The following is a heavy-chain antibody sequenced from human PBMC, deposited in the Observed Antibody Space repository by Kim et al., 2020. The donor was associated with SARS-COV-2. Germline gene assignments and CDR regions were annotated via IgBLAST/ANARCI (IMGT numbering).Heavy chain of an antibody. V-gene: IGHV2-5*02. CDR3: AHTVKLTDSRWEYCQN. CDR1: GFSLRRSGVG. J-gene: IGHJ1*01. CDR2: IYWDEEK. Sequence: SGPTLVNPTQTLTLTCTFSGFSLRRSGVGVGWIRQPPGKALEWLAVIYWDEEKRYSPSMQGRLTITKDTSRNQVVLTMANIDSVDTATYFCAHTVKLTDSRWEYCQNWGQGTLVTVSS. D-gene: IGHD2-15*01.